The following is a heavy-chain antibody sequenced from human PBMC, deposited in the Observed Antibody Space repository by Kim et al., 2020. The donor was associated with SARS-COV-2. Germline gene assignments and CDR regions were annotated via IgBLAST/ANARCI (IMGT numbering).Heavy chain of an antibody. Sequence: LEWMGIITPSGGSTSYAQKFQGRVTMTRDTSTSTVYMELSSLRSEDTAVYYCARDRSGYYDSSGYYPRETTFDYWGQGTLVTVSS. V-gene: IGHV1-46*01. CDR2: ITPSGGST. D-gene: IGHD3-22*01. J-gene: IGHJ4*02. CDR3: ARDRSGYYDSSGYYPRETTFDY.